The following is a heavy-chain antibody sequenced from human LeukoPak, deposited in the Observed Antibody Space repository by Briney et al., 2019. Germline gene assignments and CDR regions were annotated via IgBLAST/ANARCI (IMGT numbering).Heavy chain of an antibody. D-gene: IGHD6-19*01. J-gene: IGHJ4*02. V-gene: IGHV4-4*02. CDR3: ARKDIAVAGTGFDY. CDR2: IYHSGST. Sequence: SETLSLTCAVSGGSISSSNWWSWVRQPPGKGLEWIGEIYHSGSTNYNPSLKSRVTISVDKSKSQFSLKLSSVTAADTAVYYCARKDIAVAGTGFDYWSQGTLVTVSS. CDR1: GGSISSSNW.